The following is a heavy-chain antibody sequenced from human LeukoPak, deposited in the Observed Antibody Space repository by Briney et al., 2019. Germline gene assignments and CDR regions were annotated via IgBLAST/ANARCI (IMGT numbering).Heavy chain of an antibody. CDR1: GFTFSSSW. J-gene: IGHJ4*02. CDR3: ARDLEYCYYDFWSGYYSFDY. CDR2: INQDGSEK. Sequence: GGSLRLSCAASGFTFSSSWMSWVRQAPGKGLEWVANINQDGSEKYYVDSVKGRFTISRDNAKNLLYLQMNSLRDEDTGVYYCARDLEYCYYDFWSGYYSFDYWGQGTLVTVSS. V-gene: IGHV3-7*03. D-gene: IGHD3-3*01.